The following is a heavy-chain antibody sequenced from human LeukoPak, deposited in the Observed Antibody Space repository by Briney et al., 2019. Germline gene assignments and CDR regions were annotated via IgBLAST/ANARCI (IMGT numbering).Heavy chain of an antibody. J-gene: IGHJ4*02. V-gene: IGHV3-23*01. CDR2: ISASGGST. CDR3: AKASQYQLPGYFDY. CDR1: GFTFSSSA. Sequence: PGGSLRLSCAASGFTFSSSAMSWVRQVPGKGLEWVSGISASGGSTSYADSVRGRFTISRDNSKNTLYLQMNSLRAEDTAVYYCAKASQYQLPGYFDYWGQGTLVTVSS. D-gene: IGHD2-2*01.